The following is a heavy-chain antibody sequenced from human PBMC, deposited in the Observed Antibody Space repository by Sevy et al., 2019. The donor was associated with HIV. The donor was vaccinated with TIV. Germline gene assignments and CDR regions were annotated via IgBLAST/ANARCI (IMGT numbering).Heavy chain of an antibody. V-gene: IGHV3-72*01. J-gene: IGHJ4*02. Sequence: GGSLRLSCVASGFTFSDHYMEWVRQPPGKGLEWVADTRNKAKGYTTEDAAFVKGRFTIRRDDSKTSLYVQMNSLKTEATVVYYCAAHAGIAAAGRVFEYWGQGTLVTVSS. CDR1: GFTFSDHY. CDR3: AAHAGIAAAGRVFEY. D-gene: IGHD6-13*01. CDR2: TRNKAKGYTT.